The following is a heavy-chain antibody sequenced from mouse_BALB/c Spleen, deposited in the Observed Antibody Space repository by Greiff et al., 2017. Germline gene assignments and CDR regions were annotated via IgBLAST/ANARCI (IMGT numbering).Heavy chain of an antibody. J-gene: IGHJ4*01. CDR3: AREVEAMDD. CDR1: GYTFTSYW. V-gene: IGHV1-7*01. CDR2: INPSTGYT. Sequence: QVQLQQSGAELAKPGASVKMSCKASGYTFTSYWMHWVKQRPGQGLEWIGYINPSTGYTEYNQKFKDKATLTADKSSSTAYMQLSSLTSEDSAVYYCAREVEAMDDWGQGTSVTVSS.